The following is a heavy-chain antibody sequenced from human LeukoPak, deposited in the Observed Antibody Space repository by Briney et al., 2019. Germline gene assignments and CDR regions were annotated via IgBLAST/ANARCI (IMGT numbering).Heavy chain of an antibody. J-gene: IGHJ4*02. CDR3: AKKQGGTMYDV. Sequence: PSETLSLTCIVPGGSISSSNYYWAWIRHPPGKGLEWIGTFSSGGSAYYNPSLTSRVSISKDTSDNQFSLRLYAVTAADTAVYYCAKKQGGTMYDVWGQGTQVTVSS. D-gene: IGHD1-7*01. CDR1: GGSISSSNYY. V-gene: IGHV4-39*07. CDR2: FSSGGSA.